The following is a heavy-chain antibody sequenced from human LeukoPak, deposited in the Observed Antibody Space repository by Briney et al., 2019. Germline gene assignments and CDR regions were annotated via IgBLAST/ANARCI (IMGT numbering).Heavy chain of an antibody. CDR3: ARGGPGGELPDPFDY. D-gene: IGHD1-26*01. V-gene: IGHV1-18*01. CDR1: GYTFISYG. Sequence: ASVKVSCKASGYTFISYGISWVRQAPGQGLEWMGWISVYNGNTNYAQKLQGRVTMTTDTSTSTAYMELRSLRSDDTAVYYCARGGPGGELPDPFDYWGQGTLVTVSS. CDR2: ISVYNGNT. J-gene: IGHJ4*02.